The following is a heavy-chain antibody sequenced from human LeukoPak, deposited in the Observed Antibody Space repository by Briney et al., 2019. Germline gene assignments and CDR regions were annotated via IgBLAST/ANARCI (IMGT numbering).Heavy chain of an antibody. CDR2: IYTSGST. Sequence: PSETLSLTCTVSGGSISSYYWSWIRQPAGKGLEWIGRIYTSGSTNYNPSLKSRVTISVDTSRNQFSLKLSSVTAADTAVYYCARDRENKWGYSYGLGPWGQGTLVTVSS. CDR1: GGSISSYY. CDR3: ARDRENKWGYSYGLGP. J-gene: IGHJ5*02. V-gene: IGHV4-4*07. D-gene: IGHD5-18*01.